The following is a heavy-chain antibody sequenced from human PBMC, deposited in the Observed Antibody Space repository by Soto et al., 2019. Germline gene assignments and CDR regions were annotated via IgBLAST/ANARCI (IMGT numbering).Heavy chain of an antibody. Sequence: QVQLVESGGGVVQPGRSLRLSCAASGFSFSSYSMHWVRQAPGKGLEWVAVVSFDGSNKYYANAVKDRFTVSRDNSKNTMYVQMNSLKPEDTDVYYCGRDRRFGNGYNVGFDYWGQGTLVTVSS. J-gene: IGHJ4*02. D-gene: IGHD3-10*01. CDR3: GRDRRFGNGYNVGFDY. CDR1: GFSFSSYS. CDR2: VSFDGSNK. V-gene: IGHV3-30-3*01.